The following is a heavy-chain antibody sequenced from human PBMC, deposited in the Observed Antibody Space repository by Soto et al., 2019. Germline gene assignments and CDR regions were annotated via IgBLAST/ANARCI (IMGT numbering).Heavy chain of an antibody. CDR1: GFTFSSYG. D-gene: IGHD2-15*01. Sequence: QVQLVESGGGVVQPGRSLRLSCAASGFTFSSYGMHWVRQAPGKGLEWVAVISYDGSNTYYADSVKGRFTISRDKSKNTLYLQMKNLRAEDTAVYYCSKERARYCGGGSCYSIFDYWGQGTLVTLSS. V-gene: IGHV3-30*18. CDR3: SKERARYCGGGSCYSIFDY. J-gene: IGHJ4*02. CDR2: ISYDGSNT.